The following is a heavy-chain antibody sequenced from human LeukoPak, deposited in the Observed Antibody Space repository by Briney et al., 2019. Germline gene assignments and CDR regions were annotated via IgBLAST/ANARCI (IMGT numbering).Heavy chain of an antibody. D-gene: IGHD3-10*01. V-gene: IGHV3-30-3*01. CDR1: GFTFSGYA. J-gene: IGHJ6*02. CDR3: AKVEGSGSYRAGYYYYYGMDV. CDR2: ISYDGSNK. Sequence: GGSLRLSCAASGFTFSGYAMHWVRQAPGKGLEWVAIISYDGSNKYYADSVKGRFTISRDNSKNTLYLQMTSLRAEDTAVYYCAKVEGSGSYRAGYYYYYGMDVWGQGTTVTVSS.